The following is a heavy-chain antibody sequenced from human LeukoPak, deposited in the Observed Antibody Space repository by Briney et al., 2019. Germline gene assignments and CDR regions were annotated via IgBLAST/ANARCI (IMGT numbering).Heavy chain of an antibody. CDR1: GYTFTSYD. V-gene: IGHV1-8*01. CDR2: MNPNSGNT. D-gene: IGHD3-10*01. CDR3: ARGLLWFGESFGNY. Sequence: ASVNVSCKASGYTFTSYDINWVRQATGQGLEWMGWMNPNSGNTGYAQKFQGRVTMTRNTSISTAYMELSSLRSEDTAVYYCARGLLWFGESFGNYWGQGTLVTVSS. J-gene: IGHJ4*02.